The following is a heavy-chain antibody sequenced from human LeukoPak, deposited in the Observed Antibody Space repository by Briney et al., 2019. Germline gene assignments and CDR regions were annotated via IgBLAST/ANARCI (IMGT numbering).Heavy chain of an antibody. D-gene: IGHD5-12*01. CDR3: SGDRLGGLDL. CDR2: ISTMSNYI. CDR1: GFDFSTYA. J-gene: IGHJ5*02. Sequence: GGSLRLSCAASGFDFSTYAINWVRQAPGKGLEWVSSISTMSNYIFYGDSVKGRLTISRDNAKNSVYLQMNSLRPEDTAVYYCSGDRLGGLDLWGQGTLVTVSS. V-gene: IGHV3-21*01.